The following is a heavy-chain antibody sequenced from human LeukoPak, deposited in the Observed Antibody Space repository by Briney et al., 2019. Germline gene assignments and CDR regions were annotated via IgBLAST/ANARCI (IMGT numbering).Heavy chain of an antibody. V-gene: IGHV4-31*03. D-gene: IGHD5-24*01. CDR3: ARAPFNYSYKKVLNHYGVDV. J-gene: IGHJ6*02. Sequence: SETLSLTCSVSGDSISSGDYYWSWIRQLPGKGLEWIGYMYFSGRTDLNPSLESRVTISVDTSQNQFSLNLTSVTAADTAVYFCARAPFNYSYKKVLNHYGVDVWGQGTAVTVSS. CDR2: MYFSGRT. CDR1: GDSISSGDYY.